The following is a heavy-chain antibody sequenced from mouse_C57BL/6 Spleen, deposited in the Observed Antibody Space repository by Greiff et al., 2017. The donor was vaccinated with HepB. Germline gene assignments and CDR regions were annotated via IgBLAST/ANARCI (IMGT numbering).Heavy chain of an antibody. D-gene: IGHD2-4*01. Sequence: QVQLQQSGAELVRPGTSVKVSCKASGYAFTNYLIEWVKQRPGQGLEWIGVINPNYGTTSYNQKFKGKATLTVDQSSSTAYMQLNSLTSEDSAVYYCARGDYDYDGGYYYAMDYWGQGTSVTVSS. CDR1: GYAFTNYL. CDR3: ARGDYDYDGGYYYAMDY. CDR2: INPNYGTT. J-gene: IGHJ4*01. V-gene: IGHV1-54*01.